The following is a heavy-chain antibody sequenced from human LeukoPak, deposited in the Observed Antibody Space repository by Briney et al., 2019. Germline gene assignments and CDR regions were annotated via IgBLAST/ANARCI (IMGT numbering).Heavy chain of an antibody. V-gene: IGHV3-21*01. D-gene: IGHD2-21*01. CDR2: ISSSSSSI. CDR1: GFTFSSYT. Sequence: GGSLRLSCAASGFTFSSYTMNWVRQAPGKGLEWVSSISSSSSSIYYADSMKGRFTISRDNAKNSLSLQMNSLRAEDTAVYYCARDRDSSSSFLDYWGQGTLVTVSS. CDR3: ARDRDSSSSFLDY. J-gene: IGHJ4*02.